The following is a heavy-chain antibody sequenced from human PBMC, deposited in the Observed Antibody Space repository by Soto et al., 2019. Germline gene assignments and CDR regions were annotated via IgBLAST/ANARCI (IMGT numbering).Heavy chain of an antibody. J-gene: IGHJ4*02. CDR2: ISAYNGNT. D-gene: IGHD1-26*01. V-gene: IGHV1-18*01. Sequence: ASVQGACKASGYSFTRYYVNWVRQAPGQGLEWMGWISAYNGNTHYEEKLQGRVTLTTDTSTSTAYMELRSLRSDDTAVYFCARGGQWDFLSDYWGQGTLVTVSS. CDR3: ARGGQWDFLSDY. CDR1: GYSFTRYY.